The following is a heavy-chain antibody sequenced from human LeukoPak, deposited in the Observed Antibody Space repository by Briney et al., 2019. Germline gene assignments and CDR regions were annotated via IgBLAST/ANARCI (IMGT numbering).Heavy chain of an antibody. CDR3: ARWVGTQLDF. D-gene: IGHD1-14*01. CDR1: GFTFSSSA. J-gene: IGHJ4*02. V-gene: IGHV3-64*02. Sequence: GGSLRLSCAASGFTFSSSAMHWVRQAPGKRLETVSAISSDGGRVYYGDSVKGRFTISRDNSKNTPYLQMGSLRAEDMAVYYCARWVGTQLDFWGQGTLVTVSS. CDR2: ISSDGGRV.